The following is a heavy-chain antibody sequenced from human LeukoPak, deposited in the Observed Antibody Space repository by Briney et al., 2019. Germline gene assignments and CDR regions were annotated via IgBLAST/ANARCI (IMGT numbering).Heavy chain of an antibody. CDR3: ARDINGYYYDSHGYYPTDL. D-gene: IGHD3-22*01. CDR1: GFTFSSYW. Sequence: PGGSLRLSCAASGFTFSSYWMSWVRQAPGKGLEWVANIKQDGSEKYYVDSVKGRFTISRDNAKNSLYLQMNSLRAEDTAVYYCARDINGYYYDSHGYYPTDLWGQGTLVTVSS. CDR2: IKQDGSEK. V-gene: IGHV3-7*03. J-gene: IGHJ5*02.